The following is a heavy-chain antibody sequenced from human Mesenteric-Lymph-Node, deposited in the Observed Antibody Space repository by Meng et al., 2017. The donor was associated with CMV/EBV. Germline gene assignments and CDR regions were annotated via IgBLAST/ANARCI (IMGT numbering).Heavy chain of an antibody. CDR2: IYYTGST. CDR3: ARGRVEYYGSGSYFGDNWFDP. CDR1: SSDY. J-gene: IGHJ5*02. V-gene: IGHV4-59*01. D-gene: IGHD3-10*01. Sequence: SSDYWSWIRQPPGKGLEWIGFIYYTGSTNYNPSLRSRVTISLDTSKKQFSLKLNSVTAADTAVYYCARGRVEYYGSGSYFGDNWFDPWGQGTLVTVSS.